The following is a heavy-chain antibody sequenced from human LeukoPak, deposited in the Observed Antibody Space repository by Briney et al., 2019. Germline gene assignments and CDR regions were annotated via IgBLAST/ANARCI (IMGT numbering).Heavy chain of an antibody. CDR3: AKDEDIVVVPAGLDY. V-gene: IGHV3-23*01. D-gene: IGHD2-2*01. Sequence: GDSLRLSCAASGSTFNNFAMNWVRQAPGKGLEWVSAISGSGGSTYYADSVKGRFTISRDNSKNTLYLQMNSLRAEDTAVYYCAKDEDIVVVPAGLDYWGQGTLVTVSS. CDR1: GSTFNNFA. J-gene: IGHJ4*02. CDR2: ISGSGGST.